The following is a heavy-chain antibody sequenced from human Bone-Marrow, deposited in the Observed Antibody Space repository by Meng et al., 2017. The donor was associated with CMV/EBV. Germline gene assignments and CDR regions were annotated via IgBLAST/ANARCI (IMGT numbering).Heavy chain of an antibody. V-gene: IGHV3-53*01. CDR3: ARWGSFLAAIDQEDAFDI. CDR2: IYSGGST. J-gene: IGHJ3*02. D-gene: IGHD2-2*01. Sequence: GGSLRLSCAAPGFTVSSNYMSWVRQAPAKGLEWVSVIYSGGSTYYADSVKGRFTISRDNSKNTLYLQMNSLRAEDTAVYYCARWGSFLAAIDQEDAFDIWGQGTRVTVSS. CDR1: GFTVSSNY.